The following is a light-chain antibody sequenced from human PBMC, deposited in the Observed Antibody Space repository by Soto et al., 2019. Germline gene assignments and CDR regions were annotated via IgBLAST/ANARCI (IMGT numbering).Light chain of an antibody. J-gene: IGKJ2*01. CDR1: QSVSSNN. Sequence: EIVLTQSPGTLSLSPGERATLSCRASQSVSSNNLAWYQQKLGQAPRLLIYGASSRVSGIPDRFSGSGSGTDFTLTVTRLEPEDFAVFYCQQYGSFPPSFGQGTKLEIK. CDR2: GAS. V-gene: IGKV3-20*01. CDR3: QQYGSFPPS.